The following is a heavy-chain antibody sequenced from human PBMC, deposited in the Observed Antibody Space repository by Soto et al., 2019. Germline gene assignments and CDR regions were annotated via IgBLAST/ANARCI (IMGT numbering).Heavy chain of an antibody. CDR2: ISYDGSNK. CDR3: ARGNVLRNPFDY. D-gene: IGHD4-17*01. Sequence: PGGSLRLSCAASGFTFSSYAMHWVRQAPGKGLEWVAVISYDGSNKYYADSVKGRFTISRDNSKNTLYLQMNSLRAEDTAVYYCARGNVLRNPFDYWGQGTLVTVSS. CDR1: GFTFSSYA. V-gene: IGHV3-30-3*01. J-gene: IGHJ4*02.